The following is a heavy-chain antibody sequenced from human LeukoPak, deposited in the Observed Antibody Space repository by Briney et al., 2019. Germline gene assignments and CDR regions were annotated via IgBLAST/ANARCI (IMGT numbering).Heavy chain of an antibody. CDR3: ARALAAGVTLNALDI. Sequence: GGSLRLSCAASGFSFSSYWMHWVRQAPGKGLVWVARIQYDGSTTNYADSVKGRFTISRDNAKKTLYVQMNSLRAEDTAVYYCARALAAGVTLNALDIWGRGTMVTVSS. V-gene: IGHV3-74*01. CDR2: IQYDGSTT. J-gene: IGHJ3*02. D-gene: IGHD6-13*01. CDR1: GFSFSSYW.